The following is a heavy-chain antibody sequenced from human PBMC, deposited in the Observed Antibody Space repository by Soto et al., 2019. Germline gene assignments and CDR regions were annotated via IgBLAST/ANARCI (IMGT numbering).Heavy chain of an antibody. CDR1: GGSISSGDYY. CDR2: IYYSGST. D-gene: IGHD2-15*01. CDR3: GRAGEGYWSGGSCYYYYGMDV. J-gene: IGHJ6*02. Sequence: QVQLQESGPGLVKPSQTLSLTCTVSGGSISSGDYYWSWIRQPPGKGLEWIGYIYYSGSTYYNPSLKSLVTISVDTSKNQFSLKLSSVTAADTAVYYCGRAGEGYWSGGSCYYYYGMDVWGQGTTVTVSS. V-gene: IGHV4-30-4*01.